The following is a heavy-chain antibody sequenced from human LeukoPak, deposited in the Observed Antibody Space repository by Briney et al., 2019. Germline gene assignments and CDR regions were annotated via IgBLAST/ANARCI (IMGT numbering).Heavy chain of an antibody. D-gene: IGHD6-6*01. J-gene: IGHJ4*02. V-gene: IGHV4-61*02. CDR1: GGSISSGSYY. CDR2: IYTSGST. CDR3: ARVSDEYSSSY. Sequence: KPSETLSLTCTVSGGSISSGSYYWSWIRQPAGKGLEWIGRIYTSGSTNYNPSLKSRVTISVDTSKNQFSLKLSSVTAADTAVYYCARVSDEYSSSYWGQGTLVTVSS.